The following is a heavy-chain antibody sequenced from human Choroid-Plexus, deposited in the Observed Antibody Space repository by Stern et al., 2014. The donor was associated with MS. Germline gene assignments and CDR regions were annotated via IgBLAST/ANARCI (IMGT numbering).Heavy chain of an antibody. CDR2: VSYVGSNK. Sequence: DQLVESGGGVVQPGRPLRLSCVASGFTFGSCAMHWVRQAPGKGLEWVAGVSYVGSNKYYADSVKGRFTISRDNSQNTLYIQMSSLRPEDTAVYYCAKDRQYLTYFFDHWGQGSLVTVSS. D-gene: IGHD2/OR15-2a*01. J-gene: IGHJ5*02. V-gene: IGHV3-30*18. CDR3: AKDRQYLTYFFDH. CDR1: GFTFGSCA.